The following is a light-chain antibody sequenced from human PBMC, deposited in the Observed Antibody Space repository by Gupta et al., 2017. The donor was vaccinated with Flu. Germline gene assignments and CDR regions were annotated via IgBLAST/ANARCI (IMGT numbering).Light chain of an antibody. J-gene: IGKJ1*01. V-gene: IGKV1-5*03. CDR2: KAS. Sequence: SPSSLSASVGDRVTIACRASQSVSTWLAWYQQKPGKAPKLLIYKASSLESGVPSRFSGSGSGTQFTLTISSLQPDDFATYYCQQYNTDWTFGQGTKVEIK. CDR3: QQYNTDWT. CDR1: QSVSTW.